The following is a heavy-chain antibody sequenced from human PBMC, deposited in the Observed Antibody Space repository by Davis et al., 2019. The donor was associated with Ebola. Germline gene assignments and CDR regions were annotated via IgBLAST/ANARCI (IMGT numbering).Heavy chain of an antibody. D-gene: IGHD6-19*01. CDR1: GFTFSNHA. Sequence: GGSLRLSCAASGFTFSNHAMNWVRQAPGKGLEWVSAIGSSAFSTYYAESVKGRFTISRDNSRNIVYLQMNSLRAEDTAVYYCARDGGAVAGNYYYYYGMDVWGQGTTVTVSS. CDR2: IGSSAFST. J-gene: IGHJ6*02. V-gene: IGHV3-23*01. CDR3: ARDGGAVAGNYYYYYGMDV.